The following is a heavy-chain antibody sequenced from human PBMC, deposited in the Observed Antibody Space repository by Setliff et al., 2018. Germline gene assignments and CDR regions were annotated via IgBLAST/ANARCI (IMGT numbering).Heavy chain of an antibody. J-gene: IGHJ4*02. Sequence: GASVKVSCKASGFTFKTYSFSWIRQAPGQGLEWVGWISGYNSNTIYAQNSQGGVTMTTDASTNTAYMELRSLGSDDTAVYYCATFRGYTYGYDYWGQGTLVTVSS. CDR3: ATFRGYTYGYDY. V-gene: IGHV1-18*01. CDR2: ISGYNSNT. CDR1: GFTFKTYS. D-gene: IGHD5-18*01.